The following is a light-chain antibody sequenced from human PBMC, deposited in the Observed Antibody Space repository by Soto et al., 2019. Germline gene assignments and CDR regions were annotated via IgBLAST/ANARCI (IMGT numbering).Light chain of an antibody. V-gene: IGKV1-12*01. CDR3: LQANNFPVT. Sequence: DIQMTQSPSFVSASIGDRVTITCRASQGIGSWLAWYQQVPGRAPRLLIFPASPFQSGVSSRFRGRGSGTDFTLTITSLQPEDCVTYFCLQANNFPVTFGEGTKVEMK. J-gene: IGKJ4*01. CDR2: PAS. CDR1: QGIGSW.